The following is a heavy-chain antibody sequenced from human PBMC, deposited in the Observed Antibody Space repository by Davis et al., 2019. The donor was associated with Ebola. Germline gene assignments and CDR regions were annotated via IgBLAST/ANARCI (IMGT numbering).Heavy chain of an antibody. CDR1: GFTFSSYS. Sequence: GESLKISCAASGFTFSSYSMNWVRQAPGKGLEWVSYISSSSSTIYYADSVKGRFTISRDNSKNTLYLQMNSLRAEDTAVYYCARDDIAVAGMAAYYYYGMDVWGKGATVTVSS. CDR3: ARDDIAVAGMAAYYYYGMDV. CDR2: ISSSSSTI. D-gene: IGHD6-19*01. V-gene: IGHV3-48*01. J-gene: IGHJ6*04.